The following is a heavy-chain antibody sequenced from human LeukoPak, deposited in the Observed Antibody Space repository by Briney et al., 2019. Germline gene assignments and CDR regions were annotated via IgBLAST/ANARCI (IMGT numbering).Heavy chain of an antibody. D-gene: IGHD3-22*01. CDR2: ISASGP. CDR1: GFTFSRPA. Sequence: QTGGSLRLSCAASGFTFSRPAMTWVRQAPGKGLEWVSTISASGPYYADAVRGRFTISRDNSRNTLSVQMDSLRAEDTAVYYCAKDHESDGYPCLDHWGLGTLVTVSS. CDR3: AKDHESDGYPCLDH. V-gene: IGHV3-23*01. J-gene: IGHJ4*02.